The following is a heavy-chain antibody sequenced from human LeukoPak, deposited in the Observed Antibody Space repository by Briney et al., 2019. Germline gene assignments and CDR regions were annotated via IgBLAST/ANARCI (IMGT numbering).Heavy chain of an antibody. V-gene: IGHV3-74*01. CDR1: GFTFSNYW. D-gene: IGHD2-2*01. CDR3: VRDYQFIQEV. CDR2: ISTDGKST. J-gene: IGHJ6*02. Sequence: GGSLRLSCVASGFTFSNYWMLWVRQAPGKGLMWVSLISTDGKSTRYAESVKGRFTISRGNAKNALYLQMDILRVEDTALYFCVRDYQFIQEVWGQGTTVTVSS.